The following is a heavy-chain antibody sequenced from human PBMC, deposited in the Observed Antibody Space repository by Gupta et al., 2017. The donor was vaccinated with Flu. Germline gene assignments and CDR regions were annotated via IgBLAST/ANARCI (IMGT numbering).Heavy chain of an antibody. J-gene: IGHJ5*02. CDR3: ARGEVIIAAAGDNWFDP. CDR2: IYYSGST. Sequence: QVQLQESGPGLVKPSETLSLTCPVSGGSISSYYWSWIRQPPGKGLEWIGYIYYSGSTNYNPALKSRVTISVDTSKNQFSLKLSSVTAADTAVYYCARGEVIIAAAGDNWFDPWGQGTLVTVSS. V-gene: IGHV4-59*01. D-gene: IGHD6-13*01. CDR1: GGSISSYY.